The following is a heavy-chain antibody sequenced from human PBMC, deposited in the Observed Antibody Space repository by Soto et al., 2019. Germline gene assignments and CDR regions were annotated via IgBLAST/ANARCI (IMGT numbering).Heavy chain of an antibody. D-gene: IGHD3-10*01. CDR2: IYYSGST. J-gene: IGHJ4*02. V-gene: IGHV4-59*01. CDR3: ARVRQWFGEPHLDY. Sequence: QVQLQESGPGLVKPSETLSLTCTVSGGSISSYYWSWIRQPPGKGLEWIGYIYYSGSTNYNPSLKSRVTISVDTSKNQFSLKLSSVTAADTAVYYCARVRQWFGEPHLDYWGQGTLVTVSS. CDR1: GGSISSYY.